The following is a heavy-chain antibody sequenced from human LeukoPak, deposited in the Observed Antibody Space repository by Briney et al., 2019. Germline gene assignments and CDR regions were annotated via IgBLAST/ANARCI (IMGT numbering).Heavy chain of an antibody. J-gene: IGHJ4*02. CDR3: ARDRETYGSGSYYIDY. D-gene: IGHD3-10*01. CDR1: GYTFTGYY. Sequence: ASVKVSCKASGYTFTGYYINWVRQAPGQGLEWMGRINPNSGGTNYAQKFQGRVTMTRDTSISTAYMELSRLRSDDTAVYYCARDRETYGSGSYYIDYWGQGTLVTVSS. CDR2: INPNSGGT. V-gene: IGHV1-2*06.